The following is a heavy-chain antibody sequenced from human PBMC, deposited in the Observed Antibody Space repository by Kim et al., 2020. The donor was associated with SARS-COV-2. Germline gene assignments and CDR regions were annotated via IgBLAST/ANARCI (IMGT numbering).Heavy chain of an antibody. Sequence: SETLSLTCTVSGGSISSYYWSWIRQPPGKGLEWIGEIYHSGSTNYNPSLKSRVTISVDTSKNQFSLKLSSVTAADTAVYYCARHRPTATTDHYYMVVWG. CDR3: ARHRPTATTDHYYMVV. CDR1: GGSISSYY. J-gene: IGHJ6*03. V-gene: IGHV4-59*08. D-gene: IGHD1-7*01. CDR2: IYHSGST.